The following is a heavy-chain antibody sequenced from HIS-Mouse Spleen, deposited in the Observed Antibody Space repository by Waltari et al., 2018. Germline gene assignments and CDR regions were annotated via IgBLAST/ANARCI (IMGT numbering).Heavy chain of an antibody. V-gene: IGHV4-39*07. J-gene: IGHJ2*01. Sequence: QLQLQESGPGLVKPSETLSLTCHVSGGSLRRSSYYSGWIRQPPGKGLEWIGSIYYSGSTYYNPSLKSRVTISVDTSKNQFSLKLSSVTAADTAVYYCAREIPYSSSWYDWYFDLWGRGTLVTVSS. CDR2: IYYSGST. CDR3: AREIPYSSSWYDWYFDL. CDR1: GGSLRRSSYY. D-gene: IGHD6-13*01.